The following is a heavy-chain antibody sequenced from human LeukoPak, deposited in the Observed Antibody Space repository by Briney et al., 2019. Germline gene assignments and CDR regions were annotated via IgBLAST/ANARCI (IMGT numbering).Heavy chain of an antibody. CDR3: AKDVRVGKYYGSGTYFDY. V-gene: IGHV3-23*01. Sequence: GGSLRLPCTTSGFTFSSYAMSWVRQAPGKGLDWVSLISGSAGSTYYADSARGRFTISRDNSKNTLYLQMNSLRDEDTAIYYCAKDVRVGKYYGSGTYFDYWGQGTLVTVSS. D-gene: IGHD3-10*01. CDR2: ISGSAGST. CDR1: GFTFSSYA. J-gene: IGHJ4*02.